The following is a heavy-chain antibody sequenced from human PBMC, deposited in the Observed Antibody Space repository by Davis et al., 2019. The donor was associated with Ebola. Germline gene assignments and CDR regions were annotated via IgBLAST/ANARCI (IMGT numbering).Heavy chain of an antibody. CDR2: INSDGSST. Sequence: PGGSLRLSCAASGFTFSSYWMHWVRQAPGKGLVWVSRINSDGSSTSYADSVKGRFTISRDNAKNTLYLQMNSLRAEDTAVYYCAREGAGTMIVEKDAFDIWGQGTMVTVSS. CDR3: AREGAGTMIVEKDAFDI. D-gene: IGHD3-22*01. J-gene: IGHJ3*02. CDR1: GFTFSSYW. V-gene: IGHV3-74*01.